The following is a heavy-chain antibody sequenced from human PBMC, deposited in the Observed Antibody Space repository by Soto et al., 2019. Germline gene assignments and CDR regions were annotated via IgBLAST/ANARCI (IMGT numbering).Heavy chain of an antibody. D-gene: IGHD3-10*01. CDR3: AGSRLAGLSITMVRGPPTGFDP. CDR2: IIPIFGTA. Sequence: SVKVSCKASGGTFSSYAISWVRQAPGQGLEWMGGIIPIFGTANYAQKFQGRVTITADESTSTAYMELSSLRSEDTAVYYCAGSRLAGLSITMVRGPPTGFDPWGQGTLVTVSS. J-gene: IGHJ5*02. CDR1: GGTFSSYA. V-gene: IGHV1-69*13.